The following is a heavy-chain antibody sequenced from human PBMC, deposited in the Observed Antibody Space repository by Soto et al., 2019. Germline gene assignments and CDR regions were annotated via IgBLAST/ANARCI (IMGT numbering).Heavy chain of an antibody. CDR1: GFTFSNNA. J-gene: IGHJ4*02. V-gene: IGHV3-30*14. Sequence: PGGSLRLSCAASGFTFSNNAMHWVRQAPGKGLEWVAVISNDGGNKYYADSVKGRFTMSRDNSKNTLYLQMDSLRAEDMAVYYCARGPGYYFDYWGQGTLVTVSS. CDR3: ARGPGYYFDY. CDR2: ISNDGGNK.